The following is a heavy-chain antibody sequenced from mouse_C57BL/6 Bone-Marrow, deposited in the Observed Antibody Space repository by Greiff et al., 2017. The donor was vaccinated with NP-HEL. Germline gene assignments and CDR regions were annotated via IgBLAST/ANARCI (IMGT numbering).Heavy chain of an antibody. J-gene: IGHJ2*01. CDR1: GYTFTGYW. D-gene: IGHD1-1*01. CDR2: ILPGSGST. CDR3: AREGVTTVVDSYYFDY. Sequence: VQLQQSGAELMKPGASVKLSCKATGYTFTGYWIEWVKQRPGHGLEWIGEILPGSGSTNYNEKFKGKATFTADTSSNTAYMQLSSLTTEDSAIYYCAREGVTTVVDSYYFDYWGQGTTLTVSS. V-gene: IGHV1-9*01.